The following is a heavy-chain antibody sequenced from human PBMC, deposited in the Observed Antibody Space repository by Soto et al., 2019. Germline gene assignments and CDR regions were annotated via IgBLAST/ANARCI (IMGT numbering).Heavy chain of an antibody. Sequence: EVQLVESGGGLVQPGGSLKLSCAASGFTFSGSAMHWVRQASGKGLEWVGRIRSKADSYATAYAASVKGRFTISRDDSKNTAYRQMNSLKTEDTAVYYCTRAVYYYYRMDVWGQGTTATVSS. V-gene: IGHV3-73*02. CDR1: GFTFSGSA. CDR3: TRAVYYYYRMDV. J-gene: IGHJ6*02. CDR2: IRSKADSYAT.